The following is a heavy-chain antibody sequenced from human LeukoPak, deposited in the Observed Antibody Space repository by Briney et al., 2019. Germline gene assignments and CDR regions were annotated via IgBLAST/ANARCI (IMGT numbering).Heavy chain of an antibody. J-gene: IGHJ4*02. CDR2: ISSSSSYI. CDR3: ARVGYSSYDRGGFVDY. CDR1: GFTFSSYS. Sequence: GGSLRLSCAASGFTFSSYSMNWVRQAPGKGLEWVSSISSSSSYIYYADSVKGRFTISRDNAKNSLYLQMNSLRAEDTAVYYCARVGYSSYDRGGFVDYWGQGTLVTVSS. V-gene: IGHV3-21*01. D-gene: IGHD5-12*01.